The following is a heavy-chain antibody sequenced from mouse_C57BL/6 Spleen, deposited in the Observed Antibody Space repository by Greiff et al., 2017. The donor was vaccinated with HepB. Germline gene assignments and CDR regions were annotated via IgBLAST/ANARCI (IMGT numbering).Heavy chain of an antibody. CDR3: TRDYYSNYGFAY. CDR2: ISSGGDYI. Sequence: EVKLMESGEGLVKPGGSLKLSCAASGFTFSSYAMSWVRQTPEKRLEWVAYISSGGDYIYYADTVKGRFTISRDNARNTLYLQMSSLKSEDTAMYYCTRDYYSNYGFAYWGQGTLVTVSA. V-gene: IGHV5-9-1*02. J-gene: IGHJ3*01. CDR1: GFTFSSYA. D-gene: IGHD2-5*01.